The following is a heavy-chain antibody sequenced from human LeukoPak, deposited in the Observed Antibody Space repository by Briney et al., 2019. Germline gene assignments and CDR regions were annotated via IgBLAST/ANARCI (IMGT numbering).Heavy chain of an antibody. Sequence: ASVKVSCKASGYTFTGYYMHWMRQAPGQGLEWMGRINPNSGGTNYAQKFQGRVTMTRDTSISTAYMELSRLRSDDTAVYYCARGTLYYYDSSGYPNFDYWGQGTLVTVSS. J-gene: IGHJ4*02. D-gene: IGHD3-22*01. CDR3: ARGTLYYYDSSGYPNFDY. CDR2: INPNSGGT. V-gene: IGHV1-2*06. CDR1: GYTFTGYY.